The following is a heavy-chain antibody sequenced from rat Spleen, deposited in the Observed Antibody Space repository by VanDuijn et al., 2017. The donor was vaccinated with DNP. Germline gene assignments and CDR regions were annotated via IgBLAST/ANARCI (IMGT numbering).Heavy chain of an antibody. J-gene: IGHJ2*01. Sequence: EVQLVESGGGPVQPGRSLKLSCAVSGFTFSDYYMAWVRQAPAKGLEWVASISNTGDNTYYSDSVKGRFSLSRDNAKSTLYLQMDSLRSEDTATYYCTTTQYYDGWFPFDYWGQGVMVTVSS. V-gene: IGHV5-20*01. CDR1: GFTFSDYY. CDR3: TTTQYYDGWFPFDY. CDR2: ISNTGDNT. D-gene: IGHD1-12*02.